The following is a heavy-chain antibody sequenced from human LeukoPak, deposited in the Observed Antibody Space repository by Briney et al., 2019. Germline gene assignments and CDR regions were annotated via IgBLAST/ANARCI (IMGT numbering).Heavy chain of an antibody. CDR3: ARESGLSSSWAQIDY. D-gene: IGHD6-13*01. J-gene: IGHJ4*02. CDR1: GGTFSSYA. Sequence: SVKVSCKASGGTFSSYAISWVRQAPGQGLEWMGGIIPIFGTANYAQKFQGRVTITADESTSTAYMELSSLRSEDTAVYYCARESGLSSSWAQIDYWGQGTLVTVSS. CDR2: IIPIFGTA. V-gene: IGHV1-69*13.